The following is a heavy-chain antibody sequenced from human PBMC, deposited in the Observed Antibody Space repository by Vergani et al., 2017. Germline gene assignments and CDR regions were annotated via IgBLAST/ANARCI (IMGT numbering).Heavy chain of an antibody. J-gene: IGHJ2*01. D-gene: IGHD2-2*01. Sequence: EVQLLESGGGLVQPGGSLRLSCAASGFTFSSYAMSWVRQAPGKGLEWVSAISGSGGSTYYADSLKGRFTISRDNSKNTLYLQMNSLRAEDTAVYYCAKLGGSTSFVGYFDLWGRGTLVTVSS. CDR2: ISGSGGST. V-gene: IGHV3-23*01. CDR3: AKLGGSTSFVGYFDL. CDR1: GFTFSSYA.